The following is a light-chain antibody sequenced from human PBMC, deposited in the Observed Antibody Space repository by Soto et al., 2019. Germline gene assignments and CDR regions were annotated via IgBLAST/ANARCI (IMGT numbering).Light chain of an antibody. CDR1: QSIASSY. CDR3: QQFSRPPRT. V-gene: IGKV3-20*01. CDR2: RTF. J-gene: IGKJ4*01. Sequence: EIVLTQSPGTLSLSPGERATLSCRASQSIASSYLAWYQQKPGQPPRLLLYRTFNRATGIPDRFSGSGSGTAFTLTISRLEPEDFAVYFCQQFSRPPRTFGGGTKVEI.